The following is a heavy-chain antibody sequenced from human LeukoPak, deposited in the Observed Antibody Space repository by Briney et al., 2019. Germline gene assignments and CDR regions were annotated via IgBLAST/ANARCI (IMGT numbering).Heavy chain of an antibody. J-gene: IGHJ5*02. CDR1: GYTFTGYY. V-gene: IGHV1-2*02. Sequence: ASVKVSCKASGYTFTGYYMHWVRQAPGQGLEWMGWINPNSGGTNYAQKFQGRVTMTRDTSISTAYMELSRLRSDDTAVYYCARDSRIVVVVAATGFDPWGQGTLVTVSS. CDR2: INPNSGGT. D-gene: IGHD2-15*01. CDR3: ARDSRIVVVVAATGFDP.